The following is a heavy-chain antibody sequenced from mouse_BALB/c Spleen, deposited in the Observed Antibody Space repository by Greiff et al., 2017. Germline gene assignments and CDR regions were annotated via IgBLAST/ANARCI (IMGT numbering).Heavy chain of an antibody. D-gene: IGHD2-10*01. Sequence: EVKLVESGGGLVKPGGSLKLSCAASGFTFSSYTMSWVRQTPEKRLEWVATISSGGSYTYYPDSVKGRFTISRDNAKNTLYLQMSSLKSEDTAMYYCTRDQGAYYPFAYWGQGTLVTVSA. CDR2: ISSGGSYT. J-gene: IGHJ3*01. CDR3: TRDQGAYYPFAY. CDR1: GFTFSSYT. V-gene: IGHV5-6-4*01.